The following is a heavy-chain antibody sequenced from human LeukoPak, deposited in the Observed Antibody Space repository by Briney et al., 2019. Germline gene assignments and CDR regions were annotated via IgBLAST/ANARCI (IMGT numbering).Heavy chain of an antibody. D-gene: IGHD1-26*01. V-gene: IGHV3-23*01. CDR1: GFTFSSYA. CDR2: ISGSGGTT. CDR3: AKVLDDYYYFGMDV. J-gene: IGHJ6*02. Sequence: GGSLRLSCAASGFTFSSYAMSWVRQAPGKGLKWVSAISGSGGTTYYADSVKGRFIISRDNSKNTLSLQMNSLRAEDTAVYYCAKVLDDYYYFGMDVWGQGTTVAVSS.